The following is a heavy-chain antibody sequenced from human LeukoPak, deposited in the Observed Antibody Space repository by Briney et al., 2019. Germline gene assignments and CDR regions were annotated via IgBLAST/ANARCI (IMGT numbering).Heavy chain of an antibody. CDR3: ARGRNGYCSGGSCYALGY. V-gene: IGHV4-34*01. J-gene: IGHJ4*02. CDR2: INHSGST. D-gene: IGHD2-15*01. CDR1: GGSFSGYY. Sequence: SETPSLTCAVYGGSFSGYYWSWIRQPPGKGLEWIGEINHSGSTNYNPSLKSRVTISVDTSKNQFSLKLSSVTAADTAVYYCARGRNGYCSGGSCYALGYWGQGTLVTVSS.